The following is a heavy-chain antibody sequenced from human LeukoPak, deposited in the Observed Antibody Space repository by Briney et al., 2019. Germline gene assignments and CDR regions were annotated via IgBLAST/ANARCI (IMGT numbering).Heavy chain of an antibody. Sequence: GGSLRLSCAASGFTFSSYAMSWVRQAPGKGLEWVSLITGSGGDTNYAGSAKGRFTISRDNAKNTLYLQMNGLGADDGAVYYCAKGDLEDSNYYMAVWGKGTTVTVSS. CDR3: AKGDLEDSNYYMAV. CDR2: ITGSGGDT. CDR1: GFTFSSYA. J-gene: IGHJ6*03. V-gene: IGHV3-23*01. D-gene: IGHD5-24*01.